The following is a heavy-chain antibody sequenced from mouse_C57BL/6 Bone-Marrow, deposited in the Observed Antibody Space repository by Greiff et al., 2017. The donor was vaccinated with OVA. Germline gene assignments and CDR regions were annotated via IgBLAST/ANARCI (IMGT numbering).Heavy chain of an antibody. D-gene: IGHD1-1*01. V-gene: IGHV1-81*01. Sequence: QVQLKESGAELARPGASVKLSFKASGYTFTSYGISWVKQRTGQGLEWIGEIYPRSGNTYYNEKFKGKATLTADKSSSTAYMELRSLTSEDSAVYFCARYIATVVATDAMDYWGQGTSVTVSS. CDR1: GYTFTSYG. J-gene: IGHJ4*01. CDR3: ARYIATVVATDAMDY. CDR2: IYPRSGNT.